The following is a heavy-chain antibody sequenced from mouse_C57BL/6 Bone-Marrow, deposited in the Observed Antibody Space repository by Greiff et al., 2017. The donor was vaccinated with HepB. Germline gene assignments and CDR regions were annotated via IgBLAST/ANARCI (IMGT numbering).Heavy chain of an antibody. D-gene: IGHD2-5*01. CDR1: GFSLTSYG. Sequence: VHLVESGPGLVAPSQSLSITCTVSGFSLTSYGVHWVRQPPGKGLEWLVVIWSDGSTTYNSALKSRLSISKDNSKSQVFLKMNSLQTDDTAMYYCARDSNYSYYYAMDYWGQGTSVTVSS. V-gene: IGHV2-6*03. CDR2: IWSDGST. CDR3: ARDSNYSYYYAMDY. J-gene: IGHJ4*01.